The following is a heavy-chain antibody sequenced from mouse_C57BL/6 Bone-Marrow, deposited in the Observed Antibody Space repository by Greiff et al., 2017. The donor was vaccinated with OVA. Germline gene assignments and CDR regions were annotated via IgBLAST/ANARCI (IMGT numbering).Heavy chain of an antibody. CDR1: GYTFTSYG. V-gene: IGHV1-81*01. Sequence: VKLVESGAELARPGASVKLSCKASGYTFTSYGISWVKQRTGQGLEWIGEIYPRSGNTYYNEKFKGKATLTADKSSSTAYMELRSLTSEDSAVYFCARQLRLGYFDYWGQGTTLTVSS. J-gene: IGHJ2*01. D-gene: IGHD3-2*02. CDR3: ARQLRLGYFDY. CDR2: IYPRSGNT.